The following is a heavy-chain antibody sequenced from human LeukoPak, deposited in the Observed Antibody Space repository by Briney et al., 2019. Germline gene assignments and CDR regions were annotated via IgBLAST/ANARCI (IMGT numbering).Heavy chain of an antibody. Sequence: PGGSLRLSCAASGFTFSSYGMSWVRQAPGQGLEWVSFITTSGATTSYADSVKGRVTISRDNPRNTLYMQMNSLRDEDTALYYCAIMHGYYDGSGYWVQWGQGTLVTVSS. CDR3: AIMHGYYDGSGYWVQ. J-gene: IGHJ4*02. D-gene: IGHD3-22*01. CDR2: ITTSGATT. V-gene: IGHV3-23*01. CDR1: GFTFSSYG.